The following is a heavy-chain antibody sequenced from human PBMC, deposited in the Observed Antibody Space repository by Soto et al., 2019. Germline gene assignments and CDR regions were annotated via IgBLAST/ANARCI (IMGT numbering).Heavy chain of an antibody. Sequence: GASVNVSCKASGYTFTSYGISWVRQAPGQGLEWMGWISAYNGNTNYAQKLQGRVTMTTDTSTSTAYMELRSLRSDDTAVYYCARDNFQYSSSWSKRGDCSGYWGQGTLVTVSS. CDR1: GYTFTSYG. D-gene: IGHD6-13*01. CDR3: ARDNFQYSSSWSKRGDCSGY. CDR2: ISAYNGNT. V-gene: IGHV1-18*01. J-gene: IGHJ4*02.